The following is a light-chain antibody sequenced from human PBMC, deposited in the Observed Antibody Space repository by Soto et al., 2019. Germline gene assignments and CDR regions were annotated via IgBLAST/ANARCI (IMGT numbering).Light chain of an antibody. V-gene: IGKV1-9*01. CDR1: QDISSY. CDR3: QQLNRFPRT. J-gene: IGKJ1*01. Sequence: DIQLTQSPSFLSASVGDRVTITCRASQDISSYLAWYQQRPWKVPIFLTHSSSTLQSGVTSRFSATGAGTTFTLTISSLQPEDIATYYCQQLNRFPRTFGQGPKVEV. CDR2: SSS.